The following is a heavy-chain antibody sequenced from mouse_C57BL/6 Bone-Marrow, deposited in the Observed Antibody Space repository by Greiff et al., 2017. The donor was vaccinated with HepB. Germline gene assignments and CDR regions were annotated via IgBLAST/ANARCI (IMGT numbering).Heavy chain of an antibody. V-gene: IGHV5-4*01. CDR1: GFTFSSYA. CDR2: ISDGGSYT. CDR3: ARDRGRACYWYFDV. D-gene: IGHD1-1*01. Sequence: DVQLQESGGGLVKPGGSLKLSCAASGFTFSSYAMSWVRQTPEKRLEWVATISDGGSYTYYPDNVKGRFTISRDNAKNNLYLQMSHLKSEDTAMYYCARDRGRACYWYFDVWGTGTTVTVSS. J-gene: IGHJ1*03.